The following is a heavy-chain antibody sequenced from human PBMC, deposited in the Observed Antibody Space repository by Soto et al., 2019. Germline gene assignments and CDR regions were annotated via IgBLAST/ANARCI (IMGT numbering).Heavy chain of an antibody. CDR1: GFSLTTTGVG. J-gene: IGHJ5*02. Sequence: QITLMESGPTLVKPTQTLTLTCTFSGFSLTTTGVGVGWIRQPPGKALEWLANIYWDDDKRYSPSLRSRLTITKDTSXXXXXXXXXXXXXXXXXXXXXXXXXXXXXXXXXXXXXXXLNWFDPWGQGTLVTVSS. CDR3: XXXXXXXXXXXXXXXXXXLNWFDP. CDR2: IYWDDDK. V-gene: IGHV2-5*02.